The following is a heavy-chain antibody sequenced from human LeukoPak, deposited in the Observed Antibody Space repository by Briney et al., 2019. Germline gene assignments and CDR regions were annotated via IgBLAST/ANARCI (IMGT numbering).Heavy chain of an antibody. CDR1: GGSISSSSYY. D-gene: IGHD2-15*01. Sequence: SETLSLTCNVSGGSISSSSYYWGWIRQPPGKGLEWIGSIYYSGSTYYNPSLKSRVTISVDTSKNQFSLKLSSVTAADTAVYYCARPLISPDNWFDPWGQGTLVTVSS. CDR3: ARPLISPDNWFDP. J-gene: IGHJ5*02. V-gene: IGHV4-39*01. CDR2: IYYSGST.